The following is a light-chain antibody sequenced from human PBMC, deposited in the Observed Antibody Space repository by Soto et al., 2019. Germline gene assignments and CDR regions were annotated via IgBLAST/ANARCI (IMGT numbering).Light chain of an antibody. Sequence: VRMSQSPSSLSASTGDRVTITCRASQGISSYLAWYQQKPGEAPKLLIYAASTLQSGVPSRFSGSGSGTDFTLTISCLQSEDFATYYCQQYYSYPITFGQGTRLEIK. J-gene: IGKJ5*01. V-gene: IGKV1-8*01. CDR3: QQYYSYPIT. CDR1: QGISSY. CDR2: AAS.